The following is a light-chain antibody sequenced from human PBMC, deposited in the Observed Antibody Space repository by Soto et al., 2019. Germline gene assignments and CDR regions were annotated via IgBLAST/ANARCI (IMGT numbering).Light chain of an antibody. V-gene: IGLV2-11*01. CDR2: DVS. Sequence: QSALTQPRSVSGSPGQSVTISCTGASSDVGGFKYVSWYQQHPGKAPKLRIYDVSKRPSGVPDRFSGSKSGNTASLTITGLQAEDEADYHCCSYAGSDTVVFGGGTKVTVL. CDR1: SSDVGGFKY. CDR3: CSYAGSDTVV. J-gene: IGLJ2*01.